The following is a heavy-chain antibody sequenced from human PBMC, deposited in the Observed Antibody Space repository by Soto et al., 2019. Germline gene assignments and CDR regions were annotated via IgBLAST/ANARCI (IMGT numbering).Heavy chain of an antibody. CDR1: GFTFNMFW. CDR3: AKNHEWFALHS. CDR2: INGDGSGK. V-gene: IGHV3-7*01. D-gene: IGHD3-3*01. J-gene: IGHJ4*02. Sequence: GGSLRLSCAASGFTFNMFWMDWVRQAPGKGLEWVANINGDGSGKYYVDSVKGRFTISRDNAKNSLYLQMNSLRAEDTAVYYCAKNHEWFALHSWGQGTLVTVSS.